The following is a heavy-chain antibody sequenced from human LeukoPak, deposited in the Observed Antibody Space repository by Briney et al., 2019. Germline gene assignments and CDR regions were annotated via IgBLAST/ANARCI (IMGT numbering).Heavy chain of an antibody. CDR3: ARDRIYYDSSGYYYYGMDV. Sequence: PGGSLRLSCAASGFRFSSYAMHWVRQTPGKGLEWVTVISHDGSNKYYADSVKGRFTISRDNSKNTLYLQMNSLRAEDTAVYYCARDRIYYDSSGYYYYGMDVWGQGTTVTVSS. J-gene: IGHJ6*02. CDR2: ISHDGSNK. V-gene: IGHV3-30-3*01. CDR1: GFRFSSYA. D-gene: IGHD3-22*01.